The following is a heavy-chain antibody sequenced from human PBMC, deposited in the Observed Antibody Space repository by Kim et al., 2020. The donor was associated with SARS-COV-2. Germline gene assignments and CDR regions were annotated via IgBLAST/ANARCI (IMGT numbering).Heavy chain of an antibody. CDR1: GYTFTGYY. Sequence: ASVKVSCKASGYTFTGYYMHWVRQAPGQGLEWMGWINPNSGGTNYAQKFQGRVTMTRDTSISTAYMELSRLRSDDTAVYYCASPNGVEYSSSSGDDAFDIWGQGTMVTVSS. J-gene: IGHJ3*02. CDR2: INPNSGGT. V-gene: IGHV1-2*02. CDR3: ASPNGVEYSSSSGDDAFDI. D-gene: IGHD6-6*01.